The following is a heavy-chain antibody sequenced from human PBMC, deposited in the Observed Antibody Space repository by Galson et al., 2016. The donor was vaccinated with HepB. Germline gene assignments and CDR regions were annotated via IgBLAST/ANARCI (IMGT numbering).Heavy chain of an antibody. D-gene: IGHD5-18*01. V-gene: IGHV4-38-2*02. Sequence: SETLSLTCNVSGYSISYSYYWGWIRQPPGKGLEWIGSIYHRGNTFYNPSLTSPVTISIDTSKNQFSLKLSSVTASDTAVYYCARDHGDTAMVATAFDYWGQGTLVTVSS. CDR1: GYSISYSYY. CDR3: ARDHGDTAMVATAFDY. J-gene: IGHJ4*02. CDR2: IYHRGNT.